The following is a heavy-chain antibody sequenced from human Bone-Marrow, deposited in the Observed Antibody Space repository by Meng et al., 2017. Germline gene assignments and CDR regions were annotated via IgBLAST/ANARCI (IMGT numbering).Heavy chain of an antibody. Sequence: GESLKISCEVSGFTFSNYWMTWVRQAPGKGLEWVSVLYSDATAYYADSVKGRFTISRDNSKNTVYLQMNNLRAEDTAVYYCTRRFYYDSGGYYHFESWGQGTLVTVSS. D-gene: IGHD3-22*01. CDR2: LYSDATA. CDR1: GFTFSNYW. V-gene: IGHV3-53*05. CDR3: TRRFYYDSGGYYHFES. J-gene: IGHJ4*02.